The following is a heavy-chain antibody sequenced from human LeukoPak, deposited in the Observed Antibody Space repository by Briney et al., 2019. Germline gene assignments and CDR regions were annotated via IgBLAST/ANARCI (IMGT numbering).Heavy chain of an antibody. D-gene: IGHD3-22*01. J-gene: IGHJ4*02. Sequence: SGGSLRLSCAASGFTCSSYAMSWVRQAPGKGLEWVSAISGSGDSTSYADSVKGRFTISRDNSKNTLYLQMISLRAEDTAVYYCASLYDSSGSIDYWGQGTLVTVSS. CDR1: GFTCSSYA. V-gene: IGHV3-23*01. CDR2: ISGSGDST. CDR3: ASLYDSSGSIDY.